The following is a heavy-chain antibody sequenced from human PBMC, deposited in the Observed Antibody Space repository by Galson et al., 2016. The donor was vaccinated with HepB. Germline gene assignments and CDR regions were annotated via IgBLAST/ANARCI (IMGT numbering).Heavy chain of an antibody. V-gene: IGHV2-5*02. D-gene: IGHD6-13*01. CDR1: GFSLSTSGVG. J-gene: IGHJ2*01. CDR2: IYWDDDK. Sequence: PALVKPTQTLTLTCTFSGFSLSTSGVGVGRIRQPPGKALEWLALIYWDDDKRYSPSLKSRLTITKDTSKNQLVLTMTNMDPVDTATYYCSHSYISSWYWYFDLSGRGTLVTVSS. CDR3: SHSYISSWYWYFDL.